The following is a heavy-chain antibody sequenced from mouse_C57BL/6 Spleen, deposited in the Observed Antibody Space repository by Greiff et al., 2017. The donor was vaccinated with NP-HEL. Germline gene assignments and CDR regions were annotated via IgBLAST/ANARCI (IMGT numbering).Heavy chain of an antibody. CDR3: ARGRDYYGSSSYYFDY. V-gene: IGHV1-81*01. J-gene: IGHJ2*01. Sequence: VQLQQSGAELARPGASVKLSCKASGYTFTSYGISWVKQRTGQGLEWIGEIYPRSGNTYYNEKFKGKATLTADKSYSTAYMELRSLTSEDSAVYFCARGRDYYGSSSYYFDYWGQGTTLTVSS. D-gene: IGHD1-1*01. CDR2: IYPRSGNT. CDR1: GYTFTSYG.